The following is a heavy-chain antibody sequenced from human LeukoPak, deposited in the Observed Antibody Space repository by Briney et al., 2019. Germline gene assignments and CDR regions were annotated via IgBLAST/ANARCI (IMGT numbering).Heavy chain of an antibody. CDR2: INPSGGST. CDR3: ARDGPRGYSGYETPDAFDI. D-gene: IGHD5-12*01. V-gene: IGHV1-46*01. J-gene: IGHJ3*02. CDR1: GYTFTSYY. Sequence: ASVKVSCKASGYTFTSYYMHWVRQAPGQGLEWMGIINPSGGSTSYAQKFQGRVTMTRDTSTSTVYMELSSLRSEDTAVYYCARDGPRGYSGYETPDAFDIWGQGTMVTVSS.